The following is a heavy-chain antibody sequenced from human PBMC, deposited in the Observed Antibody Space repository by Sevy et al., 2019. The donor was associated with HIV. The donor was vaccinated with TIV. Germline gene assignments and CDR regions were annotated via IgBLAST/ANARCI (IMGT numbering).Heavy chain of an antibody. CDR1: GFTFSSYA. CDR3: ARGYGEALYYYYGMDV. Sequence: GGSLRLSCAASGFTFSSYAMHWVRQAPGKGLEWVAVISYDGSNKYYADSVKGRFTISRDNSKNTLYLQMNSLRAEDTAVYYCARGYGEALYYYYGMDVWGQGTTVTVSS. CDR2: ISYDGSNK. J-gene: IGHJ6*02. D-gene: IGHD4-17*01. V-gene: IGHV3-30-3*01.